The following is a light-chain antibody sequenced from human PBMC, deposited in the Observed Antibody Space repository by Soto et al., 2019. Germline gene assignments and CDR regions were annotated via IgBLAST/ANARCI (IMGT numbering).Light chain of an antibody. J-gene: IGKJ5*01. Sequence: EIGFTLSPSTLSLPPKERATLSCRASQSVKTFLVWYQQRPGQPPSLLIHDASHRAAGIPARFSGSGFGTEFTLTISSLEAADAAVYYCKQRSDCPPITFGQGTRLEIK. CDR2: DAS. CDR1: QSVKTF. V-gene: IGKV3-11*01. CDR3: KQRSDCPPIT.